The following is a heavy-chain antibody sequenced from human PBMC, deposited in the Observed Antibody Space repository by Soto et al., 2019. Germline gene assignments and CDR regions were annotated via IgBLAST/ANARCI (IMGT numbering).Heavy chain of an antibody. CDR2: SAAYNDDT. J-gene: IGHJ4*02. Sequence: QVQLVQSGTEVKKPGASVKVSCKTSGYSFPDYGVTWVRQAPGEGLQWMGWSAAYNDDTDYAQDFQGRVTMTTDTSTSTAYMELRCLRSDDAAVYFCARSRSSAMVTSDYWGQGTLVTVSS. V-gene: IGHV1-18*01. D-gene: IGHD2-2*01. CDR1: GYSFPDYG. CDR3: ARSRSSAMVTSDY.